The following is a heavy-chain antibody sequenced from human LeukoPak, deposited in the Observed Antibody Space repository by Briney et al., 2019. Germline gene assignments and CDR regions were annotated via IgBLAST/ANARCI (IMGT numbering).Heavy chain of an antibody. CDR1: GFTFSSYG. J-gene: IGHJ4*02. V-gene: IGHV3-30*18. D-gene: IGHD6-13*01. Sequence: GGSLRLSCAASGFTFSSYGMHWVRQAPGKGREWVAVISYDGSNKYYADSVKGRFTISRDNSKNTLYLQMNSLRAEDTAVYYCAKDLYSSSYSFDYWGQGTLVTVSS. CDR3: AKDLYSSSYSFDY. CDR2: ISYDGSNK.